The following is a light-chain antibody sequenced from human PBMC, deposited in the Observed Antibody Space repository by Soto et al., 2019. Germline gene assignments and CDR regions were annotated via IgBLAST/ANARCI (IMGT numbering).Light chain of an antibody. CDR2: EVS. CDR1: SSDVGGYNY. V-gene: IGLV2-14*01. CDR3: SSFTYSRTYV. J-gene: IGLJ1*01. Sequence: LTQPASVSGSPGQSITISCTGTSSDVGGYNYVSWYQQHPGKAPKLMIFEVSNRPSGVSIRFSGSRSGNTASLTISGLQAEDEADYYCSSFTYSRTYVFGTGTKVTVL.